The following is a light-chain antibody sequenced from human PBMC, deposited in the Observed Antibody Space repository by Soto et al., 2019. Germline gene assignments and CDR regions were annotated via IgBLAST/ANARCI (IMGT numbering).Light chain of an antibody. J-gene: IGLJ2*01. CDR2: DVD. V-gene: IGLV2-11*01. CDR1: SGDVGGHDF. Sequence: QPVLTQPRSVSGSPGQSVTISCTGISGDVGGHDFVSWYQQHPGKAPKLILYDVDKRPSGVPDRFSGSRSGNTASLTISGLQAEDEADYYCSSYTSSSTAVVFGGGTKLTVL. CDR3: SSYTSSSTAVV.